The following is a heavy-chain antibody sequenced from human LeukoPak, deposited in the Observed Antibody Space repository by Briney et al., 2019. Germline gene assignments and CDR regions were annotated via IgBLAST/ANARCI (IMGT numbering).Heavy chain of an antibody. CDR2: INPNSGDT. D-gene: IGHD4-23*01. CDR1: GYRFTDYY. J-gene: IGHJ4*02. CDR3: ARDGGLDY. V-gene: IGHV1-2*02. Sequence: ASVKVSCRASGYRFTDYYIHWVRQAPGQGLEWMGWINPNSGDTSFAQKFQGRVTVTRDTSISTAYMELSRLRSDDTAMYYCARDGGLDYWGQGTLVTVSS.